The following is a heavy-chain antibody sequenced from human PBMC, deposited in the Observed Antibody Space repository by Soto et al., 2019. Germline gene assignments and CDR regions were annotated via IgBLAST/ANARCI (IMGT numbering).Heavy chain of an antibody. V-gene: IGHV1-69*01. D-gene: IGHD1-26*01. CDR2: ISPILGSA. Sequence: QGQLVQSGAEVKKPGSSVKVSCKASGGTLSNYAISWVRQAPGQGLEWLGGISPILGSANYAQKFQDRGTITADESTSTPYMELSSLRSEDAAVYYCDSRERVGAFDMWGKGTMVTVSS. CDR3: DSRERVGAFDM. J-gene: IGHJ3*02. CDR1: GGTLSNYA.